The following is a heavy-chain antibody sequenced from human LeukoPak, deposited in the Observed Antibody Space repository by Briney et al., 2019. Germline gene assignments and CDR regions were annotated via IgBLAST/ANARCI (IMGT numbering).Heavy chain of an antibody. CDR3: VRARLGGGY. Sequence: GGSLRLSCAASGFTFSSYSMNWVRQAPGKGLEWVSYISSSTNTIYYADSVKGRFTISRDNAKNSLYLQMNSLRAEDTAVYYCVRARLGGGYWGQGTLVSVSS. CDR2: ISSSTNTI. D-gene: IGHD1-26*01. CDR1: GFTFSSYS. V-gene: IGHV3-48*01. J-gene: IGHJ4*02.